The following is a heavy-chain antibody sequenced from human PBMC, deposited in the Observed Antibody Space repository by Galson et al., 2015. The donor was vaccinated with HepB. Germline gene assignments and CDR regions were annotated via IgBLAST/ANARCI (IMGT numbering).Heavy chain of an antibody. V-gene: IGHV3-23*01. Sequence: SLRLSCAASGFSFFAYEMTWVRQAPGKGMEWVSTISGVGGGTYYADSVKGRFTISRDNSKDTLYLQMISLRPEDTAVYFCAREGGRPAIYYFDYWGQGTPVTVAS. CDR3: AREGGRPAIYYFDY. CDR1: GFSFFAYE. D-gene: IGHD1-26*01. CDR2: ISGVGGGT. J-gene: IGHJ4*02.